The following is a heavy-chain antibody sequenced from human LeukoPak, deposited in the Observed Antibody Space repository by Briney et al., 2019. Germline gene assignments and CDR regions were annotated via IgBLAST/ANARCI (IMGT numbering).Heavy chain of an antibody. CDR3: ARENYSSSWYGY. J-gene: IGHJ4*02. Sequence: ASVKVSCKASGYTFTSYGISWVRQAPGQGLEWMGWISAYNGNTNYAQKFQGRVTITADKSTSTAYMELSSLRSEDTAVYYCARENYSSSWYGYWGQGTLVTVSS. V-gene: IGHV1-18*01. CDR1: GYTFTSYG. D-gene: IGHD6-13*01. CDR2: ISAYNGNT.